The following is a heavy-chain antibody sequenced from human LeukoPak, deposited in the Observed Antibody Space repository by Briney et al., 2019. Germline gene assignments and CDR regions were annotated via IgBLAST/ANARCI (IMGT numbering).Heavy chain of an antibody. CDR2: INVGNGNT. D-gene: IGHD6-19*01. CDR1: GYTFTSYY. J-gene: IGHJ4*02. V-gene: IGHV1-3*03. Sequence: GASVKVSCKASGYTFTSYYVHWVRQAPGQRLEWMGWINVGNGNTKYSQEFQGRVTITRDTSASTAYMELSSLRSEDMGVYYCARVVKYSSGPLTDLLPYYFDYWGQGTLVTVSS. CDR3: ARVVKYSSGPLTDLLPYYFDY.